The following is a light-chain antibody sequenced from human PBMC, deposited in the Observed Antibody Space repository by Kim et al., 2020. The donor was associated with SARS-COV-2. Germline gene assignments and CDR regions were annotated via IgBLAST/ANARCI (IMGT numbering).Light chain of an antibody. Sequence: DRITNTCRASQTISKYLNWDQHKPGRSARLLIYAASTLQSGVPSRFSGSGSGTEFTLTISSLHPEDFATYSCQQGYSTPVTFGQGTKVDIK. CDR3: QQGYSTPVT. J-gene: IGKJ2*01. V-gene: IGKV1-39*01. CDR1: QTISKY. CDR2: AAS.